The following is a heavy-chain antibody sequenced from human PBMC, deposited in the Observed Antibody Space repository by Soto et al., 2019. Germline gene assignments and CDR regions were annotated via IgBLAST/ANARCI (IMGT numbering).Heavy chain of an antibody. J-gene: IGHJ4*02. CDR2: LYWDDDK. D-gene: IGHD3-3*01. Sequence: QITLNESGPTVVRPTETLTLTCRFSGFSLTTSGVGVGWIRQSPGKAPEWLALLYWDDDKRYRASLKSRLTSTKDTSKHQVVLTVSDLDPTDTATYYCAHRVLRTVFGLVTTTAIYFDFWGQGTPVAVSS. CDR1: GFSLTTSGVG. CDR3: AHRVLRTVFGLVTTTAIYFDF. V-gene: IGHV2-5*02.